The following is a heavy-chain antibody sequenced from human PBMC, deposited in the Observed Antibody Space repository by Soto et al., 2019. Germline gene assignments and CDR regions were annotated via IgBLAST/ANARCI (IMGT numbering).Heavy chain of an antibody. V-gene: IGHV1-8*01. D-gene: IGHD4-17*01. J-gene: IGHJ6*02. CDR2: MNPNSGNT. CDR3: ARRRKDYGDYYYGMDV. CDR1: GYTFTSYD. Sequence: QVQLVQSGAEVKKPGASVKVSCKASGYTFTSYDINWVRQATGQGLEWMGWMNPNSGNTGYAQKFQGRVTMTXXTXIXXAYMELSSLRSEDTAVYYCARRRKDYGDYYYGMDVWGQGTTVTVSS.